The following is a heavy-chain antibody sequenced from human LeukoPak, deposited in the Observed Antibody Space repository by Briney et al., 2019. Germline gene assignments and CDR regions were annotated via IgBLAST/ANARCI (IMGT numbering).Heavy chain of an antibody. D-gene: IGHD3-3*01. V-gene: IGHV3-15*01. J-gene: IGHJ6*02. CDR3: ARHWSRGVVYYYYGMDV. CDR2: IKSKTDGGTT. Sequence: PGGSLRLSCAASGFTFSNAWMSWVRQAPGKGLEWVGRIKSKTDGGTTDYAAPVKGRFTISRDDSKNTLYLQMNSLKTEDTAVYYCARHWSRGVVYYYYGMDVWGQGTTVTVSS. CDR1: GFTFSNAW.